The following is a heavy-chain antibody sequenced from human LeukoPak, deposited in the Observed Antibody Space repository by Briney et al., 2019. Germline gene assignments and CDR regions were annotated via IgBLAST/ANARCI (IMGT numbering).Heavy chain of an antibody. CDR1: GFTFSGSA. J-gene: IGHJ4*02. CDR2: IRSKANSYAT. V-gene: IGHV3-73*01. D-gene: IGHD1-26*01. Sequence: GGSLKLSCAASGFTFSGSAMHWVRQASGKGLEWVGRIRSKANSYATAYAASVKGRFTISRDDSKNTAYLQMNSLTPEDTAVYYCTRASGSYYTLDYWGQGTLVTVSS. CDR3: TRASGSYYTLDY.